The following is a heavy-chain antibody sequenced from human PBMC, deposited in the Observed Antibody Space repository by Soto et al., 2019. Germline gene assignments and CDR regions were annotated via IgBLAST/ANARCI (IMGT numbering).Heavy chain of an antibody. D-gene: IGHD2-15*01. J-gene: IGHJ6*02. Sequence: QVQLVQSGAEVKKPGASVKVSCKASGYIFTGYYMHWVRQAPGQGLEWIGWINPKSGDTRLAQTFQGRATLTRDTSSATVNMDLNSLRSADTAVYFCARSRELLIYLFFGVDVWGQGTPVTVSS. CDR1: GYIFTGYY. CDR3: ARSRELLIYLFFGVDV. V-gene: IGHV1-2*02. CDR2: INPKSGDT.